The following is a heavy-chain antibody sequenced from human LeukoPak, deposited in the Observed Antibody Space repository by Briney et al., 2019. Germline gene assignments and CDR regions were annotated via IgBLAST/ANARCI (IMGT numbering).Heavy chain of an antibody. V-gene: IGHV3-48*03. CDR1: GFTFSSYE. D-gene: IGHD6-13*01. Sequence: GGSLRLSCAASGFTFSSYEMNWVRQAPGKGLEWVSYISSSGSTIYYADSVKGRFTISRDNAKNSLYLQMNSLRAEDTAVYYCARVYYSNSYDYWYFDLWGRGTLVTVSS. J-gene: IGHJ2*01. CDR2: ISSSGSTI. CDR3: ARVYYSNSYDYWYFDL.